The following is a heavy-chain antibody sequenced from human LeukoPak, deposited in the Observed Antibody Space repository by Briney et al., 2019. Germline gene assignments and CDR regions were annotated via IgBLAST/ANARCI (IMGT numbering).Heavy chain of an antibody. CDR3: ARLTPYSGSPLGDY. V-gene: IGHV4-39*01. J-gene: IGHJ4*02. D-gene: IGHD1-26*01. CDR2: ISSSGSP. CDR1: GGSISSSSNY. Sequence: SDTLSLTCTVSGGSISSSSNYWGWSPQPPGKGQEWIWAISSSGSPAYKPSRESRVTISVHTSNNQFSLKLSSVTAADTAVYYCARLTPYSGSPLGDYWGQGTLVTVSS.